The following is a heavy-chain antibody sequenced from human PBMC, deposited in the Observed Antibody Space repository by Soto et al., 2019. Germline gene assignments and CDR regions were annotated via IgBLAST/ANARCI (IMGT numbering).Heavy chain of an antibody. D-gene: IGHD5-18*01. CDR1: GFTFSSCG. CDR2: IWYDGSNA. V-gene: IGHV3-33*01. CDR3: ARGTTARYGYHNWFDP. Sequence: QVQLVESGGGVVQPGRSLRLSCAASGFTFSSCGMHWVRQAPGKGLEWVAVIWYDGSNAYYADSVKGRFTISRDDSKNTVFLQMNSLRAEDTAVYYCARGTTARYGYHNWFDPWGQGTLVTVSS. J-gene: IGHJ5*02.